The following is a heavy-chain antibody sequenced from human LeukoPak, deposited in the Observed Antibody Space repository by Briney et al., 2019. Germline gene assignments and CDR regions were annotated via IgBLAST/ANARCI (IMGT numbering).Heavy chain of an antibody. V-gene: IGHV3-48*03. D-gene: IGHD3-22*01. CDR3: GKHDSSYSGN. Sequence: GRSLRLSCAASAFTFSSYEMNSVRHDPGKGLEWVSYISSSGSTIYYADTVKGRFTISRYNAKNSLYLQMNSLRAEDTAVYYCGKHDSSYSGNWGQEALVTV. CDR1: AFTFSSYE. J-gene: IGHJ4*02. CDR2: ISSSGSTI.